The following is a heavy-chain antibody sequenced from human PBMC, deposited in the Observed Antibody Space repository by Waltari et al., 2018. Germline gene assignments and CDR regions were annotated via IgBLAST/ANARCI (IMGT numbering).Heavy chain of an antibody. V-gene: IGHV4-59*01. D-gene: IGHD2-2*02. CDR3: ARAILRYYYYYMDV. Sequence: QVQLQESGPGLVKPSETLSLTCTAPGGSISSYYWSWIRQPPGKGLEWIGYIYYSGSTNYNHSLKSRVTISVDTSKNQFSLKLSSVTAADTAVYYCARAILRYYYYYMDVWGKGTTVTVSS. CDR1: GGSISSYY. CDR2: IYYSGST. J-gene: IGHJ6*03.